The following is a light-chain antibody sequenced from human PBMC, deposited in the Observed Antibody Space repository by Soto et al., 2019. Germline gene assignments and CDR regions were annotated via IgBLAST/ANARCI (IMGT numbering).Light chain of an antibody. Sequence: ESVLTQSPATLSLSPGERATLSCRASQSIGLAIAWYQHKPGQAPRLLIFDASQRATGIPARFSGSGSGTEFTLTISSLQSEDFAVYYCQQYNNWPPLTFGGGTKVDNK. CDR1: QSIGLA. CDR3: QQYNNWPPLT. J-gene: IGKJ4*01. CDR2: DAS. V-gene: IGKV3D-15*01.